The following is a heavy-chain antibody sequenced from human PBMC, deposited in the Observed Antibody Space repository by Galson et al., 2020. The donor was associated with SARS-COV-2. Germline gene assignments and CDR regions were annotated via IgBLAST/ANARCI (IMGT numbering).Heavy chain of an antibody. CDR1: GFTFSNYW. CDR2: AKQDGSDR. CDR3: AREQDGYNDF. V-gene: IGHV3-7*01. J-gene: IGHJ4*03. Sequence: PGGSLRLSCAASGFTFSNYWMSWVRQAPGKGLEWVANAKQDGSDRYYGDSVKGRFTVSSDYAKNSVYLQMNSLRAEDTAVYYCAREQDGYNDFWGQGTLVTVSS.